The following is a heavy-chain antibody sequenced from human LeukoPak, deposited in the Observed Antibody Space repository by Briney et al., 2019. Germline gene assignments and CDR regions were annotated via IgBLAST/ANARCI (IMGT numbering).Heavy chain of an antibody. CDR1: GFTFSSYW. CDR2: IKQDGSEK. V-gene: IGHV3-7*01. D-gene: IGHD3-10*01. J-gene: IGHJ4*02. Sequence: GGSLRLSCAASGFTFSSYWMSWVRQAPGKGLEWVASIKQDGSEKYYVDSVKGRFTISRDNAKNSLYLQMNSLRAEDTAVYYCARVRWVRGVIMINYFDYWGQGTLVTVSS. CDR3: ARVRWVRGVIMINYFDY.